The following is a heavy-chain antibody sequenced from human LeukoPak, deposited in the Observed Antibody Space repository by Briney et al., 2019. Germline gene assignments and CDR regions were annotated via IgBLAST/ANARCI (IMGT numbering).Heavy chain of an antibody. J-gene: IGHJ3*02. CDR3: AKPAVADDAFDI. D-gene: IGHD6-19*01. CDR1: GFTVSSNY. CDR2: ISGSGGST. V-gene: IGHV3-23*01. Sequence: GGSLRLSCAASGFTVSSNYMSWVRQAPGKGLEWVSAISGSGGSTYYADSVKGRFTISRDNSKNTLYLQMNSLRAEDTAVYYCAKPAVADDAFDIWGQGTMVTVSS.